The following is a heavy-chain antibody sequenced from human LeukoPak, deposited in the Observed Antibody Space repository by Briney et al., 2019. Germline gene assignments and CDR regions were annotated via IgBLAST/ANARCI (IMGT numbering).Heavy chain of an antibody. V-gene: IGHV3-48*03. D-gene: IGHD4-23*01. Sequence: GGSLRLSCAASGFTFSSYEMNWVRQAPGKGLEWVSYISSSGSTICYADSVKGRFTISRDNAENSLYLQMNSLRAEDTAVYYCARDLATVVTPMGYWGQGTLVTVSS. J-gene: IGHJ4*02. CDR3: ARDLATVVTPMGY. CDR2: ISSSGSTI. CDR1: GFTFSSYE.